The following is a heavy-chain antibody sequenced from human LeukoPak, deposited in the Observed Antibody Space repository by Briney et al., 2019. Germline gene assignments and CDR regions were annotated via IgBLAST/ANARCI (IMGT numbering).Heavy chain of an antibody. CDR3: ARAGYGDSDFDY. D-gene: IGHD4-17*01. Sequence: PSETLSLTCTVSGGSISGTNYYWGWIRQPPGKGLEWIGSIYHSGNTYYNPSLKSRVTISVDTSKNQFSLKLNSVTAADTAVYYCARAGYGDSDFDYWGQGTLVTVSS. V-gene: IGHV4-39*07. CDR1: GGSISGTNYY. J-gene: IGHJ4*02. CDR2: IYHSGNT.